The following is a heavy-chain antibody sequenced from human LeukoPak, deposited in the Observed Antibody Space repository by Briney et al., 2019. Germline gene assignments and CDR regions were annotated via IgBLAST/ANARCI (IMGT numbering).Heavy chain of an antibody. CDR2: ISATTGIT. CDR3: ARVQPPKILLPYYYYYMDV. CDR1: GFSFSDYA. D-gene: IGHD5-18*01. Sequence: PGGSLRLSCAASGFSFSDYAMTWVRQAPGKGLEWVSGISATTGITYYAESAKGRLTISRDNFKNTLYLQMSSLRAEDSALYYCARVQPPKILLPYYYYYMDVWGKGTTVTVSS. V-gene: IGHV3-23*01. J-gene: IGHJ6*03.